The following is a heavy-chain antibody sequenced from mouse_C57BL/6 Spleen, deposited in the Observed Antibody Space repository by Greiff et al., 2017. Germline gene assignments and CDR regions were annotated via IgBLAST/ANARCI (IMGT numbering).Heavy chain of an antibody. Sequence: VQVVESGPGLVAPSQSLSITCTVSGFSLTSYAISWVRQPPGKGLEWLGVIGTGGGTNYNSALKSRLSISNTNSKSQVFLKMNSLQTDDTSRYYCARNDYDGDYFDYWGQGTTLTVSS. D-gene: IGHD2-4*01. CDR1: GFSLTSYA. CDR3: ARNDYDGDYFDY. J-gene: IGHJ2*01. CDR2: IGTGGGT. V-gene: IGHV2-9-1*01.